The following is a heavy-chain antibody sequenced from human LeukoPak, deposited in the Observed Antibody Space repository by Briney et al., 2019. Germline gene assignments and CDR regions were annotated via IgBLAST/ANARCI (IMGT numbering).Heavy chain of an antibody. CDR1: GGSISSYY. J-gene: IGHJ4*02. CDR3: ARTRITIFGVDPPFDY. D-gene: IGHD3-3*01. CDR2: IYTSGST. Sequence: SETLSLTCTVSGGSISSYYWSWIRQPAGKGLEWIGRIYTSGSTNYNPSLKSRVTISVDTSKNQFSLKLSSVTAADTAVYYCARTRITIFGVDPPFDYWGQGTLVTVSS. V-gene: IGHV4-4*07.